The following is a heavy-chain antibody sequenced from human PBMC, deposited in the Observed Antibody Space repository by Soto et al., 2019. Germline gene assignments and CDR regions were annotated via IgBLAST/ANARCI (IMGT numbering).Heavy chain of an antibody. Sequence: GSPRLACAASGFTFSSYAMHWVRQAPGKGLEWVAVISYDGSNKYYADSVKGRFTISRDNSKNTLYLQMNSLRAEDTAVYYCARDPLISVLMVYASSFYGMDVWGQGTKVTVYS. V-gene: IGHV3-30-3*01. CDR1: GFTFSSYA. D-gene: IGHD2-8*01. CDR3: ARDPLISVLMVYASSFYGMDV. J-gene: IGHJ6*02. CDR2: ISYDGSNK.